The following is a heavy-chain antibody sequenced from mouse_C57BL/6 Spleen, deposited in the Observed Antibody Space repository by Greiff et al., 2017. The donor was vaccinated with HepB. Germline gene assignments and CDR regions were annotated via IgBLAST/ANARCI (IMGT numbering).Heavy chain of an antibody. D-gene: IGHD2-12*01. J-gene: IGHJ1*03. CDR3: ARKNYRGYFDV. V-gene: IGHV2-2*01. Sequence: VKLMESGPGLVQPSQSLSITCTVSGFSLTSYGVHWVRQSPGKGLEWLGVIWSGGSTDYNAAFISRLSISKDNSKSQVFFKMNSLQADDTAIYYCARKNYRGYFDVWGTGTTVTVSS. CDR1: GFSLTSYG. CDR2: IWSGGST.